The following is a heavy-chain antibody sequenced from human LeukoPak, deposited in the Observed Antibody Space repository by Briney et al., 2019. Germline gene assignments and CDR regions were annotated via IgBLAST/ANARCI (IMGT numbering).Heavy chain of an antibody. CDR1: GFTVSSNY. CDR3: AKGTERYSKNFDY. D-gene: IGHD3-9*01. Sequence: GGSLRLSCAASGFTVSSNYMSWVRQAPGKGLEWVSTISASGGSTYYADSVKGRFTISRDNSKNTLYLQMNSLRVEDTAVYYCAKGTERYSKNFDYWGQGILVSVSS. J-gene: IGHJ4*02. CDR2: ISASGGST. V-gene: IGHV3-23*01.